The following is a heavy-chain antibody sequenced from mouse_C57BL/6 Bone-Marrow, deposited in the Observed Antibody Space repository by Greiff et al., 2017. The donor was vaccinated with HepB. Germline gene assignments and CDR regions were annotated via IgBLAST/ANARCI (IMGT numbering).Heavy chain of an antibody. Sequence: EVQLVESGEGLVKPGGSLKLSCAASGFTFSSYAMSWVRQTPEKRLEWVAYISSGGDYIYYADTVKGRFTISRDKARNTLYLQMSSLKSEDTAMYYCTGHDYYGSSRGFAYWGQGTLVTVSA. CDR2: ISSGGDYI. V-gene: IGHV5-9-1*02. D-gene: IGHD1-1*01. CDR3: TGHDYYGSSRGFAY. CDR1: GFTFSSYA. J-gene: IGHJ3*01.